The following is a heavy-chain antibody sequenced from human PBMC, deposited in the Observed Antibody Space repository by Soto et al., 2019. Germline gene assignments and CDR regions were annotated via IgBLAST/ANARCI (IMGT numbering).Heavy chain of an antibody. Sequence: SLRLSCTASGFTFGDYAMSWFRQAPGKGLEWVGFIRSKAYGGTTEYAASVKGRFTISRDDSKSIAYLQMNSLKTEDTAVYYCTRDPLEYYDILTGYDITPLGPWGQGTRVTVSS. J-gene: IGHJ5*02. CDR2: IRSKAYGGTT. CDR3: TRDPLEYYDILTGYDITPLGP. V-gene: IGHV3-49*03. CDR1: GFTFGDYA. D-gene: IGHD3-9*01.